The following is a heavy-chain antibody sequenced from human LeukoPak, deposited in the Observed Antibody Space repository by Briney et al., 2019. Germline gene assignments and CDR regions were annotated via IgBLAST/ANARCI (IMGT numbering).Heavy chain of an antibody. D-gene: IGHD6-13*01. CDR1: GYSFTNYW. J-gene: IGHJ4*02. CDR3: ARRIAAAGSIGTRYFDY. CDR2: IYPGDSDT. Sequence: GESLKISCKGSGYSFTNYWIGWVRQMPGKGLEWMGTIYPGDSDTKYSPSFQGQVTISADKSISTAYLQWSSLKASDTAMYYCARRIAAAGSIGTRYFDYWGQGTLVIVSS. V-gene: IGHV5-51*01.